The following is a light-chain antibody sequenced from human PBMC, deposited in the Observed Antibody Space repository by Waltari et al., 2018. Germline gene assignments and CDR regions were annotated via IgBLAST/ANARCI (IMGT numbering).Light chain of an antibody. Sequence: QPALTLPACVPGSPGQSITVSCTGTSSSVGGYSNLSQYQQHPAQAPMNMIYDVNKRPSGVSNRCSASKSADTASLPISALQDADEADDYCNSYTSTITLVFGGGTKLTVL. J-gene: IGLJ2*01. CDR3: NSYTSTITLV. V-gene: IGLV2-14*01. CDR2: DVN. CDR1: SSSVGGYSN.